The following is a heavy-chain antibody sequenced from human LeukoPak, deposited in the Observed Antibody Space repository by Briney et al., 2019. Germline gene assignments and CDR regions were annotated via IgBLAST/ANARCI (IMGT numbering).Heavy chain of an antibody. V-gene: IGHV3-15*01. J-gene: IGHJ4*02. Sequence: GGSLRLSCAASGYTFNNPWMSWVRQAPGKGLEWVGRIKSKTDGGKTDYAAPVKGRFTISRDDSKNTLYLQMNSLKTEDTAVYYCTTDLYDYWGQGTLVTFSS. CDR1: GYTFNNPW. CDR3: TTDLYDY. CDR2: IKSKTDGGKT.